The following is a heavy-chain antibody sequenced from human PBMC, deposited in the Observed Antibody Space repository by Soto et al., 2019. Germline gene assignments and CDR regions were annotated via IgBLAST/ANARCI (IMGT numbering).Heavy chain of an antibody. J-gene: IGHJ4*02. CDR2: IYYSGST. D-gene: IGHD3-10*01. CDR1: GGSISSYY. V-gene: IGHV4-59*08. Sequence: SETLSLTCTVAGGSISSYYWSWIRQPPGKGLEWIGYIYYSGSTNYNPSLKSRVTISVDTSKNQFSLKLSSVTAADTAVYYCARHPRFGESDYWGQGTLVTVSS. CDR3: ARHPRFGESDY.